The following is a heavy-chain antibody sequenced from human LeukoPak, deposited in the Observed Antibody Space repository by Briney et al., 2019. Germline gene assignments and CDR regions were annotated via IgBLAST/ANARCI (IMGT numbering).Heavy chain of an antibody. J-gene: IGHJ4*02. D-gene: IGHD2-15*01. CDR2: IKEDGSEK. Sequence: GGSLRLSCAASGFTFSHYWRYWVRQAPGKGLEWVANIKEDGSEKYYVDSVKGRFTISRDNAKNSLYLQMNSLRAEDTAVYYCARKYCSGGSCYLLVYWAEGTLVSVSS. CDR1: GFTFSHYW. CDR3: ARKYCSGGSCYLLVY. V-gene: IGHV3-7*01.